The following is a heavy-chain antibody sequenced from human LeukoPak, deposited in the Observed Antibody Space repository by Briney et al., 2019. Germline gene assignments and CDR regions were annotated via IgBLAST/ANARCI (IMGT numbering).Heavy chain of an antibody. CDR3: AKDNGKYQLLSGDFFDY. CDR2: ISYDGSNK. Sequence: GSLTLSCAASGFTFSSYGMHWVRQAPGKGLEWVAVISYDGSNKYYADSVKGRFTISRDNSKNTLYLQMNSLRAEDTAVYYCAKDNGKYQLLSGDFFDYWGQGTLVTVSS. J-gene: IGHJ4*02. CDR1: GFTFSSYG. D-gene: IGHD2-2*01. V-gene: IGHV3-30*18.